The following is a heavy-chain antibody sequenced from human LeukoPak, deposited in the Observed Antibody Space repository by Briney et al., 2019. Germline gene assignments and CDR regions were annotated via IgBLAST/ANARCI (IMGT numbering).Heavy chain of an antibody. CDR1: GFTFSSYS. Sequence: GGSLRLSCAASGFTFSSYSMNWVRQAPGKGLEWVSYISSSSSTIYYADSVKGRFTISRDNAKNSLYLQMNSLRDEDTAVYYCARTEIVVVGNYYFDYWGQGTLVTVSS. D-gene: IGHD3-22*01. CDR2: ISSSSSTI. J-gene: IGHJ4*02. CDR3: ARTEIVVVGNYYFDY. V-gene: IGHV3-48*02.